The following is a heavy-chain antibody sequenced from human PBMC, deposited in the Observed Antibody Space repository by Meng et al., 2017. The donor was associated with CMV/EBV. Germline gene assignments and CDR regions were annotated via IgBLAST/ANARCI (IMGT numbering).Heavy chain of an antibody. J-gene: IGHJ6*02. Sequence: GGSLRLSCAASGFTVSSNYMSWVRQAPGKGLEWVSVIYSGGSTYYADSVKGRFTISRDNSKNTLYLQMNSLRAEDTAVYYCARELYYYDSSGYPRDYYYYGMDVWGQGTTVTVSS. CDR3: ARELYYYDSSGYPRDYYYYGMDV. D-gene: IGHD3-22*01. CDR1: GFTVSSNY. CDR2: IYSGGST. V-gene: IGHV3-66*02.